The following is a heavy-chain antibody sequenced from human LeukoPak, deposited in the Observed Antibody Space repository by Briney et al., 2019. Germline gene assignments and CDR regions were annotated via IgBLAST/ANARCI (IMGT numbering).Heavy chain of an antibody. CDR2: IIPIFGTA. CDR1: GGTFSSYA. CDR3: AAGSEDYGDYVDAY. J-gene: IGHJ4*02. V-gene: IGHV1-69*13. Sequence: ASVKVSCKASGGTFSSYAISWVRQAPGQGLEWMGGIIPIFGTANYAQKFQGRVTITADESTSTAYMELSSLRSDDTAVYYCAAGSEDYGDYVDAYWGQGTLVTVSS. D-gene: IGHD4-17*01.